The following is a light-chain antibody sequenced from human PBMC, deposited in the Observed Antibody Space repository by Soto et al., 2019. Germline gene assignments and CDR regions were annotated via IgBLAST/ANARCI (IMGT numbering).Light chain of an antibody. CDR1: QTLYNN. CDR2: GAS. CDR3: QQYSDWPLT. V-gene: IGKV3-15*01. J-gene: IGKJ4*01. Sequence: EIVMTQSPATLSVSPGERATLSRRASQTLYNNLAWYQQKLGQAPRLLIYGASARATDIPARFSGSGSGTEFTLTISGLQSEDFAIYYCQQYSDWPLTFGGGTKVEIK.